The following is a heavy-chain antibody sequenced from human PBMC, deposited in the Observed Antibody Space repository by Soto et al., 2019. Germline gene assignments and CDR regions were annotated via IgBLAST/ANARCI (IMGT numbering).Heavy chain of an antibody. CDR1: GGTFSSYA. CDR3: ARGVVVVAASQLGWFDP. J-gene: IGHJ5*02. Sequence: SVKVSCKASGGTFSSYAINWVRQAPGQGLEWTGGIIPMFGTTKYAQRFQGRLTVSADESTSTAYMELSSLRSEDTAVYYCARGVVVVAASQLGWFDPWGQGTLVTVSS. V-gene: IGHV1-69*13. D-gene: IGHD2-15*01. CDR2: IIPMFGTT.